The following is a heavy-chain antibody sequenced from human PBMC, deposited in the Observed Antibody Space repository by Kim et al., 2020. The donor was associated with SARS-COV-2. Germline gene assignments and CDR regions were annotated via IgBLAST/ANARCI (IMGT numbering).Heavy chain of an antibody. J-gene: IGHJ6*02. CDR2: IYSAGDT. CDR3: ARTGGSGRYPVYGMEV. Sequence: GWSLRLSCAASGFIFSSHDMHWVRQVSGKGLEWVATIYSAGDTYYPASLKGRFTISTEDDKNSLYLQMNSVRAGDMAVYYCARTGGSGRYPVYGMEVWGQGTTGTVSS. V-gene: IGHV3-13*04. CDR1: GFIFSSHD. D-gene: IGHD3-10*01.